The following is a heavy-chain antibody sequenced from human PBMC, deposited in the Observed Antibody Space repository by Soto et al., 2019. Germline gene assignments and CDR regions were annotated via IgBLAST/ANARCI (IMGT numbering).Heavy chain of an antibody. D-gene: IGHD3-3*01. Sequence: HPGGSLRLSCAASGFTFRSYAMHWVRQAPGKGLEWVAIISYDESYKYYADSVKGRFTISRDNSKNTLYLQMNSLRTEDTAVYYCARALDFWSAYFDYWGQGSLVIVSS. V-gene: IGHV3-30-3*01. CDR2: ISYDESYK. CDR3: ARALDFWSAYFDY. CDR1: GFTFRSYA. J-gene: IGHJ4*02.